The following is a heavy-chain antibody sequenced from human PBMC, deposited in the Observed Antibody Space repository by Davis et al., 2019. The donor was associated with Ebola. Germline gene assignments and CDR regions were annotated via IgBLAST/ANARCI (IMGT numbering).Heavy chain of an antibody. CDR2: ISGSGGST. CDR1: GFTFSSYA. Sequence: PGGSLRLSCAASGFTFSSYAMSWVRQAPGKGLEWVSAISGSGGSTYYADSVKGRFTISRDNSKGSLYMQMNSLRAEDTAVYYCAKGALMNIAACWFDPWGQGTLVTVSS. J-gene: IGHJ5*02. V-gene: IGHV3-23*01. CDR3: AKGALMNIAACWFDP. D-gene: IGHD2-15*01.